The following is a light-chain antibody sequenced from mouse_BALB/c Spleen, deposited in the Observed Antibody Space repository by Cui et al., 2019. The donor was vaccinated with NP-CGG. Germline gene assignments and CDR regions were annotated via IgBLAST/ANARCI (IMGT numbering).Light chain of an antibody. CDR3: ALWYSNHWV. J-gene: IGLJ1*01. V-gene: IGLV1*01. Sequence: QAVVTQASALTTSPGETVTLTCRSSIGAVTTSNYANWVQEKPDHFFTGLIGGTNNRPPGVPARFSGSLIGDKAALTITGAQTEDEAIYFCALWYSNHWVFGGGTKLTVL. CDR2: GTN. CDR1: IGAVTTSNY.